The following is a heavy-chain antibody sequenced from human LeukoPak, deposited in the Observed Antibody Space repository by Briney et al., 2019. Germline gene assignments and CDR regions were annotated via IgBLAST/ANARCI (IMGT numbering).Heavy chain of an antibody. CDR1: GGSISSSSYY. Sequence: PSGTLSLTCTVSGGSISSSSYYWGWIRQPPGKGLGWIGSIYYSGSTYSNPSLKSRVTISVDTSKHQFSLELSSVTAADTAVYYCARAHSSSLIDYWGQGTLVTVSS. J-gene: IGHJ4*02. V-gene: IGHV4-39*07. D-gene: IGHD6-13*01. CDR3: ARAHSSSLIDY. CDR2: IYYSGST.